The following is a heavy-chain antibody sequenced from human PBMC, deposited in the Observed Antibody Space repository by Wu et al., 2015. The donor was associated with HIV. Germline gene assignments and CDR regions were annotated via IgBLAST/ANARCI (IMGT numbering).Heavy chain of an antibody. J-gene: IGHJ6*03. CDR3: ARGQRYCSSTSCYLPYYYYYYTDV. Sequence: QVQLVQSGAEVKKPGASVKVSCKASGYTFTSYDINWVRQATGQGLEWMGWMNPNSGNTGYAQKFQGRVTITRNTSISTAYMELSSLRSEDTAVYYCARGQRYCSSTSCYLPYYYYYYTDVWGKGPRSTVS. D-gene: IGHD2-2*01. CDR1: GYTFTSYD. V-gene: IGHV1-8*03. CDR2: MNPNSGNT.